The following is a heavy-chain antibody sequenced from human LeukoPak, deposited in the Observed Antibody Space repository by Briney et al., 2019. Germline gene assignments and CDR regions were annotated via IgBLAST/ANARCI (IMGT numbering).Heavy chain of an antibody. Sequence: GSLRLSCAASGFSFSNYAMSWVRQPPGKGLEWIGSIYYTGRTFYNPSLKSRVTISVDTSKNQLSLKLSSVTAADTAVYYCARGHLVPYYYDSSGYPPFDYWGQGTLVTVSS. CDR2: IYYTGRT. CDR1: GFSFSNYA. D-gene: IGHD3-22*01. CDR3: ARGHLVPYYYDSSGYPPFDY. J-gene: IGHJ4*02. V-gene: IGHV4-39*07.